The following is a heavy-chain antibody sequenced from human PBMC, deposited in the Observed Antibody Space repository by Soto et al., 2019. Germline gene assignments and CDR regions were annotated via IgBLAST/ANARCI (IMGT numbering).Heavy chain of an antibody. V-gene: IGHV3-30*18. Sequence: QVQLVESGGGVVQPGRSLRLSCAASGFTFSSYGMHWVRQAPGKGLEWVAVISYDGSNKYYADSVKGRFTISRDNSKNTLYLQMNSLRAEETAVYYCAKPYYDYVWGGYRSPYYFDYWGQGTLVTVSS. D-gene: IGHD3-16*02. CDR3: AKPYYDYVWGGYRSPYYFDY. CDR1: GFTFSSYG. J-gene: IGHJ4*02. CDR2: ISYDGSNK.